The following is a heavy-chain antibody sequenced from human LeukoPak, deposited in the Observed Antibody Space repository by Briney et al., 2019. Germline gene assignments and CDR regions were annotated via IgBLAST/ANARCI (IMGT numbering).Heavy chain of an antibody. CDR1: GGSISSYY. CDR3: ASSPSGGGHSPWSRRYDYYYYMDV. CDR2: INHSGST. D-gene: IGHD1-14*01. J-gene: IGHJ6*03. Sequence: SETLSLTCTVSGGSISSYYWSWIRQPPGKGLEWIGEINHSGSTNYNPSLKSRVTISVDTSKNQFSLKLSSVTAADTAVYYCASSPSGGGHSPWSRRYDYYYYMDVWGKGTTVTVSS. V-gene: IGHV4-34*01.